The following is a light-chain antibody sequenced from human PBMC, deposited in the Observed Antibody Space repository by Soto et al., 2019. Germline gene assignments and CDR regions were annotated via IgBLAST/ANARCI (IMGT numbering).Light chain of an antibody. V-gene: IGKV3-20*01. J-gene: IGKJ4*01. CDR3: QQYNNWPPLT. Sequence: IVLTQSPGTLSLSAGERATLSCRASQSVSSSYLAWYQQKPGQAPRLLIYGASSRATGIPDRFSGSGSGTEFTLTISSLQSEDFAVYYCQQYNNWPPLTFGGGTKVDIK. CDR1: QSVSSSY. CDR2: GAS.